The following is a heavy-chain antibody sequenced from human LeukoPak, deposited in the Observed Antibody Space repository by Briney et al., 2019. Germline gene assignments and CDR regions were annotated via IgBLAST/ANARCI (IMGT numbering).Heavy chain of an antibody. CDR2: INYSGSA. CDR1: GSSFSGYD. J-gene: IGHJ4*02. D-gene: IGHD3-16*02. CDR3: ARVSLGGVIVAQDY. Sequence: PSETLSLTCAVYGSSFSGYDWSWIRQPPGKGLEWIGEINYSGSANYNESLKSRASVSVDKSKNQFSLRLTSVTAADTAVYYCARVSLGGVIVAQDYRGQGTLVTVSS. V-gene: IGHV4-34*01.